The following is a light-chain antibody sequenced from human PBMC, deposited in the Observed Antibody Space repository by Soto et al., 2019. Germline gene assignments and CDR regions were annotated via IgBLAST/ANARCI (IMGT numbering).Light chain of an antibody. Sequence: QSALTQPASVSGSPGQSIPISCTGTSNNVGNYNYVSWYQQHPGKAPKLMIYEVSHRPSGISDRFSGSKSGNTASLTISGLQAEDEADYYCSSYGGNTPYVFGTGTKVTVL. CDR3: SSYGGNTPYV. V-gene: IGLV2-14*01. J-gene: IGLJ1*01. CDR1: SNNVGNYNY. CDR2: EVS.